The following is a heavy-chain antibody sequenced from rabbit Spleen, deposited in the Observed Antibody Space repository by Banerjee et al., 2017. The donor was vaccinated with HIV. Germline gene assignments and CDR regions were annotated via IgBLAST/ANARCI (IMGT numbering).Heavy chain of an antibody. J-gene: IGHJ3*01. Sequence: QEQLEESGGGLVKPEGSLKLSCTASGFSFSNKAVMCWVRQAPGKGLEWIACINAVTGKAVYASWAKGRFTFSKTSSTTVTLQMTSLTAADTATYFCARAGVYVELDLWGQGTLVTVS. D-gene: IGHD5-1*01. V-gene: IGHV1S45*01. CDR2: INAVTGKA. CDR1: GFSFSNKAV. CDR3: ARAGVYVELDL.